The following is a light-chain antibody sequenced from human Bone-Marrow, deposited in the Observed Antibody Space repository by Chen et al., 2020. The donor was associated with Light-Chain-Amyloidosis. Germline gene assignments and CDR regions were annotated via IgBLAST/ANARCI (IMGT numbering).Light chain of an antibody. CDR2: GAS. V-gene: IGKV3-20*01. CDR1: QSVSSSY. J-gene: IGKJ1*01. CDR3: QQYGSSTTWT. Sequence: EIVLTQSPGTLSLSPGERATLSCRASQSVSSSYLAWYQQKPGQAPRLLIYGASSRATGIPDRFSGSGSGTDFTITISRLEPEDCAVYYCQQYGSSTTWTFGQGTKVEIK.